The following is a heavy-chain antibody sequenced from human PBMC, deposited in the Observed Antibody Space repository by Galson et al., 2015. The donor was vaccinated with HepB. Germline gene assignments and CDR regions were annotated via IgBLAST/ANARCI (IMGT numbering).Heavy chain of an antibody. CDR3: ARERGRRRFYDSSGFPDVFDI. CDR1: GYTFTDYY. D-gene: IGHD3-22*01. V-gene: IGHV1-2*05. J-gene: IGHJ3*02. Sequence: SVKVSCKASGYTFTDYYVHWVRQAPGQGLEWMGRINPYSGGTNYAQKFQGRVTMTRDTSISTAYMELSRLRSDDTVVYFCARERGRRRFYDSSGFPDVFDIWAKGQWSPSLQ. CDR2: INPYSGGT.